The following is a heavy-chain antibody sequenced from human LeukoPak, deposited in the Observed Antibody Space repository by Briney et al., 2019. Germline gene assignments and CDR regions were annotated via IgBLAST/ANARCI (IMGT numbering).Heavy chain of an antibody. CDR1: GNTFRNAR. Sequence: GSPRPSLEAPGNTFRNARVALVRQASGKGPGWVGRFRNKDDAATTDYAAPVKGRFTISRDDSKNTLYLQMNSLKTEDTAVYYCTTGYMHRGLTIDDAFDVWGLGTKVTVSP. CDR3: TTGYMHRGLTIDDAFDV. D-gene: IGHD3-10*01. CDR2: FRNKDDAATT. V-gene: IGHV3-15*01. J-gene: IGHJ3*01.